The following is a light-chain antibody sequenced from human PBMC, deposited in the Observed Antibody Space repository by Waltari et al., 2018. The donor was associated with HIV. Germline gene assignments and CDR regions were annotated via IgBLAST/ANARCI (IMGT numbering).Light chain of an antibody. Sequence: EVVMTQSPPTLSVSPGQRVTLSCRASQSISAKVAWYQQRPGQAPRLLIYEAATRPTGIPARFSGSGSGTEFTLTISNLQSEDFATYFCQQYDSGPRGITFGQGTMLE. CDR1: QSISAK. CDR3: QQYDSGPRGIT. J-gene: IGKJ2*01. CDR2: EAA. V-gene: IGKV3-15*01.